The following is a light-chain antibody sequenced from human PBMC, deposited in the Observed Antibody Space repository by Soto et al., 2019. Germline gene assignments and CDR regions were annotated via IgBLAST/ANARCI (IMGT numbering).Light chain of an antibody. Sequence: QSVLTQPPSASGTPGQRVTISCSGSSSNIGSNYVYWYQQLPGTAPKLLIYRNNQRPSGVPDRFSDSKSGTSASLAISGLRSEDEADYYCAAWDDSLSGVFGGGTKLTVL. CDR2: RNN. CDR1: SSNIGSNY. V-gene: IGLV1-47*01. J-gene: IGLJ2*01. CDR3: AAWDDSLSGV.